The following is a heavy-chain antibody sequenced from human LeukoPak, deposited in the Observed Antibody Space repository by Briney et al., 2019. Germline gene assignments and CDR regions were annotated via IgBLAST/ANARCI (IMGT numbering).Heavy chain of an antibody. D-gene: IGHD3-22*01. Sequence: SETLSLTCTVSGGSISSYYWSWIRQPAGKGLEWIGRIYTSGSTNYNPSLKSRVTMSVDTSKNQFSLKLSSVTAAETAVYYCARESGIVVNNWFHPWGQGTLVTVSS. CDR2: IYTSGST. CDR1: GGSISSYY. CDR3: ARESGIVVNNWFHP. J-gene: IGHJ5*02. V-gene: IGHV4-4*07.